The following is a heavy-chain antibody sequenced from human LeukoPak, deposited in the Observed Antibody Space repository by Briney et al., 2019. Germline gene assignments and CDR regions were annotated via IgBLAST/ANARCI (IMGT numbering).Heavy chain of an antibody. CDR2: IKQDGSEK. J-gene: IGHJ4*02. V-gene: IGHV3-7*01. Sequence: GGXLRLXXXAXXFTFSSYWMSWVRQAPGKGLEWVANIKQDGSEKYYVDSVKGRFTISRDNAKNSLYLQVNSLRAEDTAVYYCARSRRWFPFDYWGQGTLVTVSS. CDR3: ARSRRWFPFDY. D-gene: IGHD2-15*01. CDR1: XFTFSSYW.